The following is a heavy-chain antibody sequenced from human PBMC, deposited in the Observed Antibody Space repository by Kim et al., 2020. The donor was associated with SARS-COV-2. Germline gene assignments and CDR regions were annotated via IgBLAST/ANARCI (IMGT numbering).Heavy chain of an antibody. D-gene: IGHD5-18*01. Sequence: YADSVKGRFTISRDNSKNTLYLQMNSLRAEDTAVYYCAKQIQLWLFDFDYWGQGTLVTVSS. V-gene: IGHV3-23*01. J-gene: IGHJ4*02. CDR3: AKQIQLWLFDFDY.